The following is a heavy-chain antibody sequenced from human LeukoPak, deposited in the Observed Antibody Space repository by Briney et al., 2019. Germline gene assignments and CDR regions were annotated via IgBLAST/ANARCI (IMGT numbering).Heavy chain of an antibody. CDR3: ARDSLPTTYFWSGQENGLC. D-gene: IGHD3-3*01. CDR2: IKQDGSEK. J-gene: IGHJ4*02. Sequence: GGSLRLSCAASGFTFSSYTMNWVRQAPGKGLEWVANIKQDGSEKYYVDSVKGRFTISRDNAKNSLYLQMNSLRAEDTAVYYCARDSLPTTYFWSGQENGLCWGQGTLVTVSS. V-gene: IGHV3-7*01. CDR1: GFTFSSYT.